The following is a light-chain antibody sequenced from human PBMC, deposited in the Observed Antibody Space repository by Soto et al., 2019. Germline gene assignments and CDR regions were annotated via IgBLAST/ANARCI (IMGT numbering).Light chain of an antibody. J-gene: IGLJ3*02. Sequence: QSALTQPASLSGSPGQSISMFCTGTSNDVGGYNYVSWYQQHPGKAPKLIFYEVSNRPSGISSRFPASKSANTASLTISGLQAEDEAEYYCSSFTGSTTWVFGGGTKLTVL. CDR1: SNDVGGYNY. CDR3: SSFTGSTTWV. V-gene: IGLV2-14*01. CDR2: EVS.